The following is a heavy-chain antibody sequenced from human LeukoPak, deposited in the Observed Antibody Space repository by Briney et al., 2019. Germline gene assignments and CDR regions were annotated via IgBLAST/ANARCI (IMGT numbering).Heavy chain of an antibody. CDR2: IYYSGNT. Sequence: SETLSLTCTVSGGSIGSSSYYWGWVRQPPGKGLEWIGTIYYSGNTYYNSSLKSRVTISVDTSKNQLSLKLSSVTAADTAVYYCARHYSSSSYYYYNYYMDVWGKGTTVTVSS. CDR1: GGSIGSSSYY. CDR3: ARHYSSSSYYYYNYYMDV. D-gene: IGHD6-6*01. V-gene: IGHV4-39*01. J-gene: IGHJ6*03.